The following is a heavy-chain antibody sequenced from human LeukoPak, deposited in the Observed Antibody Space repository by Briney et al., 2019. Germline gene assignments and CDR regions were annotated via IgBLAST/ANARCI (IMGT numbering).Heavy chain of an antibody. CDR2: ISWNSYSI. CDR1: GFTFDDYA. Sequence: GRSLRLSCAASGFTFDDYAMHWVRQAPGKGLEWVSGISWNSYSIGYADSVKGRFTISRDNAKNSLYLQMNSLRAEDMAFYYCAKDSSGWPLFDYWGQRTLVTVSS. CDR3: AKDSSGWPLFDY. J-gene: IGHJ4*02. D-gene: IGHD6-19*01. V-gene: IGHV3-9*03.